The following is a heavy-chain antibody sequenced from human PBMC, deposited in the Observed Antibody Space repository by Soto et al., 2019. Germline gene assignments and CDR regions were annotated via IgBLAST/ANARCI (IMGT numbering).Heavy chain of an antibody. V-gene: IGHV4-34*01. Sequence: PSETLSLTCAVYGGSFSGYYWSWIRQPPGKGLERIGEINHSGSTNYNPSLKSRVTISVDTSKNQFSLKLSSVTAADTAVYYCARGYSSGWYEGNYFDYWGQGTLVTVSS. CDR3: ARGYSSGWYEGNYFDY. CDR1: GGSFSGYY. CDR2: INHSGST. J-gene: IGHJ4*02. D-gene: IGHD6-19*01.